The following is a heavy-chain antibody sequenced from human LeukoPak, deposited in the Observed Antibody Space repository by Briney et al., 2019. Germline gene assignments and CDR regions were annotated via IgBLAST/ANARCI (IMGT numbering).Heavy chain of an antibody. CDR1: GFTVSSYY. Sequence: GGSLRLSCAASGFTVSSYYMSWVRQPPGKGLEWVSVIYSSGSSYYADSLKGRFTISRDNSKNTLYLQMNSLRAEDTAVYYCARSRIMITFGGVIADYWGQGTLVTVSS. CDR3: ARSRIMITFGGVIADY. J-gene: IGHJ4*02. CDR2: IYSSGSS. D-gene: IGHD3-16*02. V-gene: IGHV3-66*01.